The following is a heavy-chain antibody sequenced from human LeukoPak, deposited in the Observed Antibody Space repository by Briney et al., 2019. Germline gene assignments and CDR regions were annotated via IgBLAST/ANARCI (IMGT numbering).Heavy chain of an antibody. CDR2: ISYDGSNK. J-gene: IGHJ5*02. Sequence: PGGSLRLSCAASGFTFSSYAMHWVRQAPGKGLEWVAVISYDGSNKYYADSVKGRFTISRDNAKNSLYLQMNSLRAEDTAVYYCARDRTVLRFLEWLSPGFDPWGQGTLVTVSS. D-gene: IGHD3-3*01. V-gene: IGHV3-30-3*01. CDR3: ARDRTVLRFLEWLSPGFDP. CDR1: GFTFSSYA.